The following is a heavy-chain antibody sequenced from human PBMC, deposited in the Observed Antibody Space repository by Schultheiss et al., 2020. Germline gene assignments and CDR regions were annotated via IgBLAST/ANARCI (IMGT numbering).Heavy chain of an antibody. CDR3: ARWGGSSSLFYSYYHMDV. CDR1: GGSISSGGYY. CDR2: IYYSGIT. V-gene: IGHV4-31*03. J-gene: IGHJ6*02. D-gene: IGHD6-6*01. Sequence: SETLSLTCTVSGGSISSGGYYWNWIRQHPGKGLEWIGYIYYSGITDYNPSLKSRITISVDTSKNQFSLKLRSVTAAGTAVYYCARWGGSSSLFYSYYHMDVWGPGTTVTVSS.